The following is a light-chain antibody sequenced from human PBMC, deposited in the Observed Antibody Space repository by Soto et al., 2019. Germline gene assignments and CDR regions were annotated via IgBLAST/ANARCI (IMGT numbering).Light chain of an antibody. CDR1: QSISTY. Sequence: DIQMTQSPSSLSASVGDRVTITCRASQSISTYLNWYKQKPGKAPKLLIYTASTLQSGVPSRFSGSGSRTDFTLTISSLHPEDFATYYCQQSYSATRTFGQGTKVEVK. CDR3: QQSYSATRT. CDR2: TAS. V-gene: IGKV1-39*01. J-gene: IGKJ1*01.